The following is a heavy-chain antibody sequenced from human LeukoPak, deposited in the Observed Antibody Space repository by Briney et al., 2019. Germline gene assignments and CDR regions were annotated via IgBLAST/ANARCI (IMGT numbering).Heavy chain of an antibody. CDR3: ARDGIAVAGTDYYYGMDV. V-gene: IGHV1-2*02. J-gene: IGHJ6*02. D-gene: IGHD6-19*01. CDR1: GYTFTSYD. CDR2: INPNSGGT. Sequence: ASVKVSCKASGYTFTSYDINWVRQATGQGLEWMGWINPNSGGTNYAQKFQGRVTMTRDTSISTAYMELSRLRSDDTAVYYCARDGIAVAGTDYYYGMDVWGQGTTVTVSS.